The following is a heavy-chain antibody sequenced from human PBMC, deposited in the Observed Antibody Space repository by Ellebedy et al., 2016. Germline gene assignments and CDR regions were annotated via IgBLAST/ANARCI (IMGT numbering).Heavy chain of an antibody. CDR2: INPNSGGT. Sequence: ASVKVSCXASGYTFTGYYMHWVRQAPGQGLEWMGWINPNSGGTNYAQKFQGRVTMTRETSISTAFMELRSLRSDDTAVYYCAREPVFDYGDYDLNWFDPWGQGTLVTVSS. CDR3: AREPVFDYGDYDLNWFDP. V-gene: IGHV1-2*02. J-gene: IGHJ5*02. CDR1: GYTFTGYY. D-gene: IGHD4-17*01.